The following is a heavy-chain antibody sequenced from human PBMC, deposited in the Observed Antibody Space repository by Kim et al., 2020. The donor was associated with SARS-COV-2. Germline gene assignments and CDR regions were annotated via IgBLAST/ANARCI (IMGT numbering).Heavy chain of an antibody. CDR3: TREADYYDSSGPPPLYYFDY. CDR2: IRSKAYGGTT. V-gene: IGHV3-49*03. J-gene: IGHJ4*02. CDR1: GFTFGDYA. Sequence: GGSLRLSCTASGFTFGDYAMSWFRQAPGKGLEWVGFIRSKAYGGTTEYAASVKGRFTISRDDSKSIAYLQMNSPKTEDTAVYYCTREADYYDSSGPPPLYYFDYWGQGTLVTVSS. D-gene: IGHD3-22*01.